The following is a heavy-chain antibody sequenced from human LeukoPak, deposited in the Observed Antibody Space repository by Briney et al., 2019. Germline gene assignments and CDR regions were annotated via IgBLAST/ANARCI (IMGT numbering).Heavy chain of an antibody. D-gene: IGHD5-18*01. Sequence: GGSLRLSCAASGFTFSNYWMHWVRQVPGKGLVCVSRISSDGSTTDYADSVKGRFTISRDNSKNTLYLQMNSLRAEDTAVYYCAKGPGYSYGFAYDWLDPWGQGTLVTVSS. J-gene: IGHJ5*02. V-gene: IGHV3-74*01. CDR1: GFTFSNYW. CDR2: ISSDGSTT. CDR3: AKGPGYSYGFAYDWLDP.